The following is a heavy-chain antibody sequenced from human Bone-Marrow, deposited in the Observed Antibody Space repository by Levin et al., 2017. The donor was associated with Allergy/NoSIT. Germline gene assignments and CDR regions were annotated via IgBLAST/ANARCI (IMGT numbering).Heavy chain of an antibody. CDR3: ASSGGPTTVVTFPGYYFDY. CDR2: INPNSGGT. CDR1: GYTFTGYY. Sequence: ASVKVSCKASGYTFTGYYMHWVRQAPGQGLEWMGWINPNSGGTNYAQKFQGRVTMTRDTSISTAYMELSRLRSDDTAVYYCASSGGPTTVVTFPGYYFDYWGQGTLVTVSS. J-gene: IGHJ4*02. D-gene: IGHD4-23*01. V-gene: IGHV1-2*02.